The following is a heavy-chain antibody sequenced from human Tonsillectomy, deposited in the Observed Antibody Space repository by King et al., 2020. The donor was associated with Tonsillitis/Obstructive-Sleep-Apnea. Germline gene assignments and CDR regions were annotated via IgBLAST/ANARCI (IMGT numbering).Heavy chain of an antibody. V-gene: IGHV5-51*01. J-gene: IGHJ3*02. D-gene: IGHD3-22*01. CDR2: IYPGDSDT. CDR3: ARRTPYYYDSSGTRGAAFDI. CDR1: GYSFTSYW. Sequence: VQLVQSGAEVKKPGESLKISCKGSGYSFTSYWIGWVRQMPGKGLEWMGIIYPGDSDTRYSQSFQGQVTISADKSISTAYLQWSSLKASDTAMYYCARRTPYYYDSSGTRGAAFDIWGQGTMVTVSS.